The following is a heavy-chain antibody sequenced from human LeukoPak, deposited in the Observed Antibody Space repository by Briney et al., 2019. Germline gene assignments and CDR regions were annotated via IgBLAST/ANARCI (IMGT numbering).Heavy chain of an antibody. Sequence: SETLSLTCSVSGYSISSDYYWGWIRPPPGKGLEWTGSIHHSGSTYYNPSLKSRVTISVDTSKNQFSLKLSSVTAADTAVYYCARVPYCSSSSCYLFFDYWGQGTLVAVSS. J-gene: IGHJ4*02. CDR1: GYSISSDYY. CDR3: ARVPYCSSSSCYLFFDY. CDR2: IHHSGST. D-gene: IGHD2-2*01. V-gene: IGHV4-38-2*02.